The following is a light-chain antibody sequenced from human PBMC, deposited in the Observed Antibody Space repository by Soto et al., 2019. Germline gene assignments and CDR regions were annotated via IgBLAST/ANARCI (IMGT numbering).Light chain of an antibody. CDR3: QYLNSFPLT. J-gene: IGKJ4*01. CDR2: LAS. Sequence: IQLTQSPSSLSASVGDRVTITCRASQVISKYLAWYQQKPGTAPKLLIYLASTLQGGVPSRFSGSGSGTDFRLTISSLQPEDVANYYCQYLNSFPLTFGGGTKVEIK. CDR1: QVISKY. V-gene: IGKV1-9*01.